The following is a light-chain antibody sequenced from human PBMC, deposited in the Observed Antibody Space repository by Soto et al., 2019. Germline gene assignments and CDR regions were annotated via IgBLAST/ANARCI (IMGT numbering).Light chain of an antibody. V-gene: IGKV1-39*01. CDR1: QNINNY. J-gene: IGKJ2*03. CDR2: TAS. Sequence: DIQMTQSPSSLSSSVGDRVTITFQASQNINNYLNWYQQKPGKAPNLLIYTASSLQSGVPSRFSGSGSGTDFTLTISSLQPEDFASYYCQQSYSTPYSFGQGTKVDIK. CDR3: QQSYSTPYS.